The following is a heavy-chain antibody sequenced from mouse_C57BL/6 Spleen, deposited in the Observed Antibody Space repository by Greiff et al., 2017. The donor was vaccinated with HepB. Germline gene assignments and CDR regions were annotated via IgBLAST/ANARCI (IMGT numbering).Heavy chain of an antibody. Sequence: EVQVVESGGGLVQPGGSLSLSCAASGFTFTDYYMSWVRQPPGKALEWLGFIRNKANGYTTEYSASVKGRFTISRDNSQSILYLQMNALRAEDSATYYCARLYYGSSYEGWYFDVWGTGTTVTVSS. CDR3: ARLYYGSSYEGWYFDV. CDR2: IRNKANGYTT. V-gene: IGHV7-3*01. D-gene: IGHD1-1*01. J-gene: IGHJ1*03. CDR1: GFTFTDYY.